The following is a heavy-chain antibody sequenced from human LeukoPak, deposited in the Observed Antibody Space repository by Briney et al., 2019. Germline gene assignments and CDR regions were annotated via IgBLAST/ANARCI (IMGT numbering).Heavy chain of an antibody. CDR2: IIPIFGTA. CDR3: ARETGYYYYYYYMDV. D-gene: IGHD3-9*01. V-gene: IGHV1-69*13. CDR1: GGTFSSYA. Sequence: SVKVSCKASGGTFSSYAISWVRQAPGQGLEWMGGIIPIFGTANYAQKFQGRVTITADESTSTAYMELSSLRSEDTAVYYCARETGYYYYYYYMDVWGKGTTVTVSS. J-gene: IGHJ6*03.